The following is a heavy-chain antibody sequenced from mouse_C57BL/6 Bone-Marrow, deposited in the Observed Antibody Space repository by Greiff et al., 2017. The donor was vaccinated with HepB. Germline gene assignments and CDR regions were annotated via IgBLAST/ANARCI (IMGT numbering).Heavy chain of an antibody. CDR3: ARVGVLRERYFDV. J-gene: IGHJ1*03. CDR2: IYPGDGDT. D-gene: IGHD1-1*01. Sequence: LQESGPELVKPGASVKISCKASGYAFSSSWMNWVKQRPGKGLEWIGRIYPGDGDTNYNGKFKGKATLTADKSSSTAYMQLSSLTSEDSAVYFCARVGVLRERYFDVWGTGTTVTVSS. V-gene: IGHV1-82*01. CDR1: GYAFSSSW.